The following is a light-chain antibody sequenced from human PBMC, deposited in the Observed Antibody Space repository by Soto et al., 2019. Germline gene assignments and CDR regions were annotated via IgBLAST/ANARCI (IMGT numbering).Light chain of an antibody. CDR2: DAS. V-gene: IGKV3-11*01. J-gene: IGKJ1*01. CDR3: QQRSNWPLT. Sequence: EIVLTQSPATLSLSPGERATLSCRASQSVSSYFAWYQQKPGQAPRLLIYDASNRATGIPARFSGSGSGTDFTLTISSLEPEDFAVYYCQQRSNWPLTFGKGTKVEIE. CDR1: QSVSSY.